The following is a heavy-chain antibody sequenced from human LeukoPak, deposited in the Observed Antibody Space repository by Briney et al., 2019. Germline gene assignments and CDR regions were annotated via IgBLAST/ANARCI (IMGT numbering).Heavy chain of an antibody. D-gene: IGHD6-25*01. V-gene: IGHV5-51*01. Sequence: GESLKISCKASGYMITSSWIAWVRQMPGKGLEWMGIIYAGDSDTRYSPSFEGQVTISAHKSISTVYLQLSNLKASDSGMYYCAREGRGAAVRNYWFLDLWGRGTLVTVSS. CDR1: GYMITSSW. CDR2: IYAGDSDT. J-gene: IGHJ2*01. CDR3: AREGRGAAVRNYWFLDL.